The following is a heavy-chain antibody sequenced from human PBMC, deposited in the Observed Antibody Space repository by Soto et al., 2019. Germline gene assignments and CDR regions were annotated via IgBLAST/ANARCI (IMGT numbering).Heavy chain of an antibody. Sequence: EVQLVESGGGLVQPGGSLRLSCAASGFTFSSYSMNWVRQAPGKGLEWVSYISSSRSTIYYADSVKGRFTISRDNAKKSLYLPMKSLRAEDTAVHYCARDCPGSSTTCYGNEWFDSWGQGTLVTVSS. CDR3: ARDCPGSSTTCYGNEWFDS. V-gene: IGHV3-48*01. D-gene: IGHD2-2*01. CDR1: GFTFSSYS. CDR2: ISSSRSTI. J-gene: IGHJ5*01.